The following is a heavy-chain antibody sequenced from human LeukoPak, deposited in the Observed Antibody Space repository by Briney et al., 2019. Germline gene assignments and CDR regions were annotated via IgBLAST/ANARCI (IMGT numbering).Heavy chain of an antibody. CDR3: SRGSTYLNYFHF. Sequence: GGSLTLSCAASGFTFGDHTLNCVRQAPGKGLEWVGFVRTNSYGGTTDYAASVKGRFTISRDESKTIAYLHMYSLKTDDTAVYYCSRGSTYLNYFHFWGLGTLVTVSS. V-gene: IGHV3-49*04. J-gene: IGHJ4*02. CDR1: GFTFGDHT. D-gene: IGHD2-15*01. CDR2: VRTNSYGGTT.